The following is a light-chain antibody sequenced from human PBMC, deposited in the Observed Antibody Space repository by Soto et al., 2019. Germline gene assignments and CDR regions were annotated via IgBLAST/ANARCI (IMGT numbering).Light chain of an antibody. CDR1: QSLLNSNGYTY. CDR3: MQAAQTPYT. J-gene: IGKJ2*01. CDR2: LVS. V-gene: IGKV2-28*01. Sequence: EIVMTQSPLSLPATPGEPASISCRSSQSLLNSNGYTYLDWYLQKPGQSPQFLIYLVSNRSSGVHDRFSGSGSGTDFTLTISRVEAEDVGVYFCMQAAQTPYTFGQGTKLEIK.